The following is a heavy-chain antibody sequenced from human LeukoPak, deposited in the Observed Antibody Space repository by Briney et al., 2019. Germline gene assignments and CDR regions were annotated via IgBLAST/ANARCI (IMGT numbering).Heavy chain of an antibody. J-gene: IGHJ4*02. Sequence: SETLSLTCAVYGGSFSGYYWSWIRQPPGKGLEWIGEINHSGSTNYNPSLKSRVTISVDTSKNQFSLKLSSVTAADTAVYYCARGRVWFEELLPSRSIAFDYWGQGTLVTVSS. CDR3: ARGRVWFEELLPSRSIAFDY. V-gene: IGHV4-34*01. D-gene: IGHD3-10*01. CDR2: INHSGST. CDR1: GGSFSGYY.